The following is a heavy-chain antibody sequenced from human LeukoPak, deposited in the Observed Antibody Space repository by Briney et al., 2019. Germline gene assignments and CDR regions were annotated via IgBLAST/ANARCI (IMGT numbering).Heavy chain of an antibody. D-gene: IGHD3-10*01. Sequence: ASVKVSCKASGYTFTSYDINWVRQATGQGLEWMGWMNPNSGNTGYAQKFQGRVTMTRNTSISTAYMELSSLRSEDTAVYYCARDITMVRGVYFDYWGQGTLVTVSS. V-gene: IGHV1-8*01. J-gene: IGHJ4*02. CDR3: ARDITMVRGVYFDY. CDR1: GYTFTSYD. CDR2: MNPNSGNT.